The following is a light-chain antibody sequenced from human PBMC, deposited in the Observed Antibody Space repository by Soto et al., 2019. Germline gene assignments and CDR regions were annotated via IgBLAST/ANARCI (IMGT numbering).Light chain of an antibody. CDR1: QSVTNRY. CDR2: GIS. CDR3: QQYSTLPPT. J-gene: IGKJ2*01. V-gene: IGKV3-20*01. Sequence: ENVLTQSPCILSLSPGERATLSCRATQSVTNRYFAWYQQKPGQAPRLLIYGISSSATDIPDRFSGSGSGTDFTLTISRLEPEDFVVYYCQQYSTLPPTFGQGTKLEVK.